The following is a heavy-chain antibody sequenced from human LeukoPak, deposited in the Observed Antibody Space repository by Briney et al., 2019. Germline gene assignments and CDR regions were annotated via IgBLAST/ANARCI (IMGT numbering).Heavy chain of an antibody. D-gene: IGHD3-10*01. CDR3: AKVGSLVRGVFGAFDI. CDR1: GFNFNSYT. CDR2: ILASGSPT. J-gene: IGHJ3*02. Sequence: PGGSLRLSCAASGFNFNSYTMNWVRQAPGKGLQWVADILASGSPTYYADSVKGRFIISRDNSKNTVYLQMNGLRVEDTAIYYCAKVGSLVRGVFGAFDIWGPGTMVTVSS. V-gene: IGHV3-23*05.